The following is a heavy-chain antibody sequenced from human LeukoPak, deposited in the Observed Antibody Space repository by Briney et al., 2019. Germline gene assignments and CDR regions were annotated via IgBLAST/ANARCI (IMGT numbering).Heavy chain of an antibody. CDR1: GYTLTSYG. CDR2: ISAYNGNT. CDR3: ARVGPYCSSTSCFRGFDP. J-gene: IGHJ5*02. Sequence: VASVKVSCKASGYTLTSYGISWVRQAPGQGLEWMGWISAYNGNTNYAQKLQGRVTMTTDTSTSTAYMELRSLRSDDTAVYYCARVGPYCSSTSCFRGFDPWGQGTLVTVSS. D-gene: IGHD2-2*01. V-gene: IGHV1-18*01.